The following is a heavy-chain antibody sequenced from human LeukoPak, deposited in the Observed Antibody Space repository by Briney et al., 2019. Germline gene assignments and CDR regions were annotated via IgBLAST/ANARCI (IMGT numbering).Heavy chain of an antibody. J-gene: IGHJ3*02. CDR1: GFSFSSSW. Sequence: PGGSLRLSCAASGFSFSSSWMTWVRQAPGKGLEWVSYISSSGSTIYYADSVKGRFTISRDNAKNSLYLQMNSLRAEDTAVYYCARDVPSFSLADAFDIWGQGTMVTVSS. CDR3: ARDVPSFSLADAFDI. CDR2: ISSSGSTI. D-gene: IGHD3-16*01. V-gene: IGHV3-48*04.